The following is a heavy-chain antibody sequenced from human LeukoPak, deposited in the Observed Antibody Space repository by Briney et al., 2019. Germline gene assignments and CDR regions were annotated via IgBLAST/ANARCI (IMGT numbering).Heavy chain of an antibody. CDR3: AKDVGKWESLHFFDY. J-gene: IGHJ4*02. D-gene: IGHD1-26*01. Sequence: GGSLRLSCAASGFTFSSYAMSWVRQAPGKGLEWVSAISGSDGSTYYAGSVKGRFTISRDNSKNTLYLQMNSLRAEDTAVYYCAKDVGKWESLHFFDYWGQGTLVTVSS. CDR2: ISGSDGST. V-gene: IGHV3-23*01. CDR1: GFTFSSYA.